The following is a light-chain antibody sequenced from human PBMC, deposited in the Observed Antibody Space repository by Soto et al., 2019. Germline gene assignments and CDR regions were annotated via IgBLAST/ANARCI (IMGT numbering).Light chain of an antibody. CDR2: DAS. J-gene: IGKJ5*01. CDR3: QQSYSTPN. CDR1: QYISTS. V-gene: IGKV1-39*01. Sequence: IQMTQSPWSRSASVGGGGTSTCRASQYISTSLNWYQQKPGTSPNLLIYDASRLQSGVPSWFSGSGSGTDFTLTITSLQPEDFGTYYCQQSYSTPNFGQGTRREIK.